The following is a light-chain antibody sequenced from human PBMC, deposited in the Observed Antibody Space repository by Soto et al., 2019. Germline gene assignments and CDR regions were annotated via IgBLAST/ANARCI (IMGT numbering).Light chain of an antibody. J-gene: IGKJ1*01. CDR2: GAS. CDR1: QSVSSSY. Sequence: EIVLTQSPVSRSLSAFERATLSFRASQSVSSSYLAWYQQKFGQAPRLLIYGASSRATGIPDRFSGSGSGTDFTLTISRLEPEDFAVYYCQQFGDSRQTFGQGTKVDIK. CDR3: QQFGDSRQT. V-gene: IGKV3-20*01.